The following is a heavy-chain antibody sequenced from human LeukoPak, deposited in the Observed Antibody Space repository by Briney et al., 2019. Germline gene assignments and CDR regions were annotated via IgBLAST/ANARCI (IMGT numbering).Heavy chain of an antibody. Sequence: PGGSLRLSCAASGFTFSDYGMHWVRQAPGKGLEWVAVVSYDGTNEKYADPVKGRFTISRDNSKNTLSLQMNSLRADDTAVYYCAKDWANGDYIDHWGQGTLVTVPS. J-gene: IGHJ4*02. CDR1: GFTFSDYG. CDR3: AKDWANGDYIDH. D-gene: IGHD2-8*01. CDR2: VSYDGTNE. V-gene: IGHV3-30*18.